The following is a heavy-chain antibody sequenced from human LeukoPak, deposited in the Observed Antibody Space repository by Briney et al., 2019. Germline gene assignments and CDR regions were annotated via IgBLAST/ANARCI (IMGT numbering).Heavy chain of an antibody. CDR3: ARDGYYGNFDY. CDR2: ISSDSSYT. J-gene: IGHJ4*02. V-gene: IGHV3-11*05. CDR1: GFTFSDYY. Sequence: GGSLRFSCEASGFTFSDYYMSWIRQAPGKGPEWVSYISSDSSYTNYADSVKGRLTISRDNAKNSLYLQMNSLRAEDTAVYYCARDGYYGNFDYWGQGALVTVSS. D-gene: IGHD3-22*01.